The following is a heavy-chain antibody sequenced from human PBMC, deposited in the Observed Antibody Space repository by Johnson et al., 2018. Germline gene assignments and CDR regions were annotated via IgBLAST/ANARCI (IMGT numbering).Heavy chain of an antibody. V-gene: IGHV3-73*02. CDR3: TRSSLVPDYYYGMDV. CDR1: GISFSGSA. D-gene: IGHD2-2*01. J-gene: IGHJ6*02. CDR2: IRSKANRYAT. Sequence: VQLQESGGGLVQPGGSXKLSCVASGISFSGSAMHWVRQASGKGLEWVGRIRSKANRYATAYAAAVGGRFTISTDDSKNTAYLQRNSLKPDDTAMYYCTRSSLVPDYYYGMDVWGQGTTVIVSS.